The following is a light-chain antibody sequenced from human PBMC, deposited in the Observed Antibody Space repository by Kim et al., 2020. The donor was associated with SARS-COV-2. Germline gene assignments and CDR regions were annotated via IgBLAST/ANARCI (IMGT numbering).Light chain of an antibody. CDR1: LGVSSY. V-gene: IGKV1-9*01. CDR3: QQLDTYPLT. J-gene: IGKJ4*01. Sequence: SASVGDRVPITCRASLGVSSYLAWYRQKPGKAPKLLIYGASTLQSGVPSRFRGSGSGTDFTLTITSLQPEDFATYYCQQLDTYPLTFGAGTKLEI. CDR2: GAS.